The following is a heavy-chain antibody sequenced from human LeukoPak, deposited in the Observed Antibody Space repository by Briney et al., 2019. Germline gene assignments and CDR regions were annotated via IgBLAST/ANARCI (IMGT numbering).Heavy chain of an antibody. J-gene: IGHJ4*02. CDR3: ARDDASIAAAGPSMGY. D-gene: IGHD6-13*01. V-gene: IGHV3-53*05. CDR1: EFTVSNKY. CDR2: IYSGGTT. Sequence: GGSLRLSCAASEFTVSNKYISWVRQAPGKGLEWVAVIYSGGTTHYADSVKGRFTISRDNSKNTLYLQMNSLRAEDTAVYYCARDDASIAAAGPSMGYWGQGTLVTVSS.